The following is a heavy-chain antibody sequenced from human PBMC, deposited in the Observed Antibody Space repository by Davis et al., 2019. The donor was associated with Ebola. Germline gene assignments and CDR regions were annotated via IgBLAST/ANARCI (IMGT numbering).Heavy chain of an antibody. CDR3: ARAGVNSYDSSGYYYDY. CDR1: GFTFTRYS. J-gene: IGHJ4*02. CDR2: ISSSSTI. D-gene: IGHD3-22*01. V-gene: IGHV3-48*02. Sequence: GESLKISCAASGFTFTRYSMNLVRQAPGKGLEWVSYISSSSTIYYADSVKGRFTISRDNAKNSLYLQMNSLRDEDTAVYFCARAGVNSYDSSGYYYDYWGQGTLVTVSS.